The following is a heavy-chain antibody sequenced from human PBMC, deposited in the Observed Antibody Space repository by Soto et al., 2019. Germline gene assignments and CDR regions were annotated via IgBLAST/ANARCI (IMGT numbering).Heavy chain of an antibody. D-gene: IGHD2-15*01. J-gene: IGHJ4*02. CDR3: ARQGYCSGRSCFSLYYFDY. CDR1: GYSFANYW. Sequence: GESLKISCKGSGYSFANYWIGWVRQMPGKGLEWMGVIYPDDSDTRYSPSFQGQVTISAGKSISTAYLQWSSLRASGTAIYFCARQGYCSGRSCFSLYYFDYWGQGTLVTVSS. V-gene: IGHV5-51*01. CDR2: IYPDDSDT.